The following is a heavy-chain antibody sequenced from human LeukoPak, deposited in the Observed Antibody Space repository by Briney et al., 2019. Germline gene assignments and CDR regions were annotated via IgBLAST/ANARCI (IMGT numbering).Heavy chain of an antibody. CDR1: GFTFSSYS. V-gene: IGHV3-48*01. CDR2: ISGTSNTI. CDR3: ARDVGSYSSGWYMGFDY. Sequence: GGSLRLSCVGSGFTFSSYSMNWVRQAPGKGLEGVSYISGTSNTIYYADSVKGRFTVSRDNAKNSLYLQMNSLRAEDTAIYYCARDVGSYSSGWYMGFDYWGQGTLVTVSS. J-gene: IGHJ4*02. D-gene: IGHD6-19*01.